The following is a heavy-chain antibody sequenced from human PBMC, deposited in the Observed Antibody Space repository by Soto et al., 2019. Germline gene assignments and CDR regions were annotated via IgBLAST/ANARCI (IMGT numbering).Heavy chain of an antibody. CDR2: ISSSGTTI. CDR1: GFTFRDYE. V-gene: IGHV3-48*03. J-gene: IGHJ3*01. Sequence: VQLVESGGGLVQPGGSLRLSCAASGFTFRDYEMHWVRQAPGKGLQGVSYISSSGTTIYYSESVKGRFTISRDTAKNSLYLQLSGLRADDTAVYYCARRIWDPAVVAVATRGAFDVWGQGTMVSVSS. CDR3: ARRIWDPAVVAVATRGAFDV. D-gene: IGHD2-15*01.